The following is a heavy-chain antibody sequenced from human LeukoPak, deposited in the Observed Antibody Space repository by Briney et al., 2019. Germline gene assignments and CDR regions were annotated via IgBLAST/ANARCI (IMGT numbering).Heavy chain of an antibody. CDR3: ATSMTSPGAFDY. D-gene: IGHD2-8*02. Sequence: PGGSLRLSCAASGFTFSDYTMNWVRQAPGKGLEYVSSISGSSRHIYYADSVKGRFTISRDNSKHTLYLQMNSLRAEDTAVYYCATSMTSPGAFDYWGQGTLVTVSS. V-gene: IGHV3-21*04. CDR2: ISGSSRHI. CDR1: GFTFSDYT. J-gene: IGHJ4*02.